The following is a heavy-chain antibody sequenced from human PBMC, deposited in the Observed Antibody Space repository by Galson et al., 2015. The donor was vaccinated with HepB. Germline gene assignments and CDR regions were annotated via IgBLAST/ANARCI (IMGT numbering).Heavy chain of an antibody. Sequence: SLRLSCAASGFTFSSYAMDWVRQAPGKGLEWVSAISGSGGTTYYADSVKGRFTISRDNSKNTLYLQMNSLRAEDTAVYYCAKDVATYGSGSPTHFDYWGQGTLVTVSS. D-gene: IGHD3-10*01. CDR1: GFTFSSYA. CDR3: AKDVATYGSGSPTHFDY. J-gene: IGHJ4*02. V-gene: IGHV3-23*01. CDR2: ISGSGGTT.